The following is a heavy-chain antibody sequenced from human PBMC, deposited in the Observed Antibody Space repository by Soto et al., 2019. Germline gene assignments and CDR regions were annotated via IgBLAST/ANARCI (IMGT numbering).Heavy chain of an antibody. D-gene: IGHD5-18*01. CDR1: GGTLIRGPYY. Sequence: LSLTCTVSGGTLIRGPYYWTWIRQHPGKGLEWIGYIFYSGSTYYNPSLKARLTISVGTSANQFSLSLSSVTAADTAMYYCARGRGYRDGDRELFFEYWGQGALVTVSS. CDR2: IFYSGST. CDR3: ARGRGYRDGDRELFFEY. J-gene: IGHJ4*02. V-gene: IGHV4-31*02.